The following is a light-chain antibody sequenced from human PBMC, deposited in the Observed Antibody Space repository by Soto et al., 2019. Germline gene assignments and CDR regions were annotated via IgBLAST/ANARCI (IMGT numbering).Light chain of an antibody. CDR3: SSYTSSSTLV. J-gene: IGLJ1*01. CDR1: SSDVGGYNY. Sequence: QSVLTQPASVSGSPGQSITISCTGTSSDVGGYNYVSWYQQHPGKAPKLMIYDVSNRPSGVSNRFSGSKSGNTASLTISGLQAEDEADYYCSSYTSSSTLVFRTGIKLTVL. V-gene: IGLV2-14*01. CDR2: DVS.